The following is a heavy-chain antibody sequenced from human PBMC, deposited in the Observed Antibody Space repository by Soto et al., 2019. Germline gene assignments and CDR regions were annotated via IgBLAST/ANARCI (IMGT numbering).Heavy chain of an antibody. CDR2: IKQDGSEK. CDR3: ARGSTWSGYADSDY. Sequence: EVQLVESGGGLVQPGASLRLSCAASGFTFSSYWMSWVRQAPGKGLEWVANIKQDGSEKYYVDSVKGRFTISRDNAKNSLYLQMNSLRAEDTAVYYCARGSTWSGYADSDYWGQGTLVTVSS. D-gene: IGHD3-3*01. CDR1: GFTFSSYW. V-gene: IGHV3-7*01. J-gene: IGHJ4*02.